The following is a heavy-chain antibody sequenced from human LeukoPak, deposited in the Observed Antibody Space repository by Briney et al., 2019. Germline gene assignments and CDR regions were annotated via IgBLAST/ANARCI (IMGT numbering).Heavy chain of an antibody. CDR1: GFTFSTYG. V-gene: IGHV3-30*02. D-gene: IGHD3-10*01. CDR2: IQFDGSDE. CDR3: AEDQKLHPFHY. Sequence: GSLRLSCAASGFTFSTYGMHWVRQAPGKGLEWVAFIQFDGSDEHYADSVKGRFTISRDNSKNTLYLQMNSLRPEDTSIYYCAEDQKLHPFHYWAQETLVTVSS. J-gene: IGHJ4*02.